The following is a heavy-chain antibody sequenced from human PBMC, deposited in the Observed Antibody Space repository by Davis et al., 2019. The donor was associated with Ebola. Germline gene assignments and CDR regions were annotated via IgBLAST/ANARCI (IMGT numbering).Heavy chain of an antibody. V-gene: IGHV3-23*01. D-gene: IGHD6-13*01. CDR1: GFSFSSFA. J-gene: IGHJ6*02. CDR3: ARQKQTYYYYGVDV. Sequence: PGGSLRLSCAASGFSFSSFAMSWVRQAPGKGLEWVSATSGSGDSTYYADSVKGRFTISRDNSKNTLYLQMNSLRAEDTAVYYCARQKQTYYYYGVDVWGQGTTVTVSS. CDR2: TSGSGDST.